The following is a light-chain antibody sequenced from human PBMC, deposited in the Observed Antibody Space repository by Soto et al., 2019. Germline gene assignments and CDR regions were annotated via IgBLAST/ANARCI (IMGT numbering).Light chain of an antibody. V-gene: IGLV2-14*03. CDR1: SSDVGGYNY. J-gene: IGLJ2*01. Sequence: QSALTQPASVSGSPGQSISISCTGSSSDVGGYNYVSWYQHHPGKAPKLMIYDVNNRPSGVSNRFSGSRSGNTASLTISGRQAEDEAEYYCSSYTSSSTVVFGGGTKLTVL. CDR3: SSYTSSSTVV. CDR2: DVN.